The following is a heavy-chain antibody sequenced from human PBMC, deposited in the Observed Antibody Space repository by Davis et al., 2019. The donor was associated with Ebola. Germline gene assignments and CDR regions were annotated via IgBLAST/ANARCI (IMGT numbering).Heavy chain of an antibody. D-gene: IGHD2-8*02. Sequence: ASVKVSCKASGYTFTGYYMHWVRQAPGQGLEWTGWINPNSGGTNYAQKFQGWVTMTRDPSISTAYMDLRRLRSDDKAVYYCARDRPTGGTDYYYYGMDVWGQGTTVTVSS. CDR3: ARDRPTGGTDYYYYGMDV. CDR1: GYTFTGYY. V-gene: IGHV1-2*04. CDR2: INPNSGGT. J-gene: IGHJ6*02.